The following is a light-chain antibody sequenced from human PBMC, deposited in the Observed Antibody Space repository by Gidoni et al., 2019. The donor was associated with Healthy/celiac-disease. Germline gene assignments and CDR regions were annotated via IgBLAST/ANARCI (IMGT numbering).Light chain of an antibody. CDR2: AAS. V-gene: IGKV1-39*01. Sequence: EIQMTQSPSSLSASVGDRVTITCRPSKSISSYLNWYQQKPGKAPKLLIYAASSLQSGVPSRFSGSGSGTDFTLTFSSLQPEDFATYYCQQSYSTPWTFGQGTKVEIK. CDR1: KSISSY. J-gene: IGKJ1*01. CDR3: QQSYSTPWT.